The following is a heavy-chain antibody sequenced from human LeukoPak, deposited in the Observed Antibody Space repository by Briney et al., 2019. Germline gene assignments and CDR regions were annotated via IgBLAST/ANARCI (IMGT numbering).Heavy chain of an antibody. CDR1: GGTFSSYA. Sequence: SVKVSCKASGGTFSSYAISWVRQAPGQGLEWMGGIIPIFGTANYAQKFQGRVTITADESTSTAYMELSSLRSEDTAVYHCAGGLRLGELSLRVDYWGQGTLVTVSS. V-gene: IGHV1-69*13. CDR3: AGGLRLGELSLRVDY. CDR2: IIPIFGTA. J-gene: IGHJ4*02. D-gene: IGHD3-16*02.